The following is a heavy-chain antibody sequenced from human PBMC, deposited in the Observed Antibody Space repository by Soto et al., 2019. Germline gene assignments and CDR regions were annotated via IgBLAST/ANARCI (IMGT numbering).Heavy chain of an antibody. CDR3: AHPRGFGVFDAYDI. CDR2: ISGSGGST. V-gene: IGHV3-23*01. CDR1: VFTFSTYA. D-gene: IGHD3-10*01. Sequence: PVGSLRLSCASSVFTFSTYAMSCVRHSPGKGLVWVSAISGSGGSTFYADSVKGRFTISRDNYMNTLYLQMNSLRTGDTAVYYCAHPRGFGVFDAYDIWGPGTMVIVS. J-gene: IGHJ3*02.